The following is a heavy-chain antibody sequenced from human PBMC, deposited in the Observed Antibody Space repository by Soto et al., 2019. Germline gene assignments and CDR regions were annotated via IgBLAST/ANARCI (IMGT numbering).Heavy chain of an antibody. CDR3: ARDPEYGSGSLDV. Sequence: KLDWKGVGYGFSSDGGHWRRQNPGQRLEWMGWINVGNVKTKYSEKFEGRVTIIRDTSASTVYMEMNSVRSEDTAIYYCARDPEYGSGSLDVWGQGTMVTVSS. V-gene: IGHV1-3*01. D-gene: IGHD3-10*01. CDR2: INVGNVKT. J-gene: IGHJ3*01. CDR1: GYGFSSDG.